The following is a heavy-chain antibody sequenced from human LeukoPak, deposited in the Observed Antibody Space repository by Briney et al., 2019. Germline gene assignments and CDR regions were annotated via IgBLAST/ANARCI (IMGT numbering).Heavy chain of an antibody. CDR1: GGSISSYY. CDR2: INHSGST. V-gene: IGHV4-34*01. D-gene: IGHD3-3*01. J-gene: IGHJ6*02. CDR3: VHYSRDFWSGYYRRSYYYGMDV. Sequence: SETLSLTCTVSGGSISSYYWSWIRQPPGKGLEWIGEINHSGSTNYNPSLKSRVTISVDTSKNQFSLKLSSVTAADTAVYYCVHYSRDFWSGYYRRSYYYGMDVWGQGTTVTVSS.